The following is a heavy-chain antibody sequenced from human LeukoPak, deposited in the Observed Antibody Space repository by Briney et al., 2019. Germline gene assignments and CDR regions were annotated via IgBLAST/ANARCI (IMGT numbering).Heavy chain of an antibody. J-gene: IGHJ3*02. V-gene: IGHV3-23*01. CDR1: GFTFSSYS. CDR2: ISGSGGNT. Sequence: GGSLRLSCAASGFTFSSYSMNWVRQAPGKGLEWVSAISGSGGNTYYADSVKGRFTISRDNSKNTLFLQMNSLRAEDTAVYYCAAQWLVLGAFDIWGQGTMVTVSS. D-gene: IGHD6-19*01. CDR3: AAQWLVLGAFDI.